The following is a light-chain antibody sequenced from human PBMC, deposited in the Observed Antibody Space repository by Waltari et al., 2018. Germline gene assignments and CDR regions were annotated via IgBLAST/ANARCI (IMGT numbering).Light chain of an antibody. V-gene: IGKV3-20*01. CDR2: GAS. CDR3: QHYDDSPPWT. CDR1: QSISSSY. J-gene: IGKJ1*01. Sequence: EIVLTQSPGTLSLSPGERATLSCRASQSISSSYLAWYQQKPGQSPRLLIYGASNRATGISDRFSGIGCGTDFTLTISRLEPEDFAVFYCQHYDDSPPWTFGQGTKVEI.